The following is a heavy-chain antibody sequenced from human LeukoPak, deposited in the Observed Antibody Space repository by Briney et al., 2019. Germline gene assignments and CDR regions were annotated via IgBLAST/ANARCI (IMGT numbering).Heavy chain of an antibody. V-gene: IGHV4-59*01. J-gene: IGHJ4*02. CDR1: GGSISSYN. Sequence: PSETLSLTCTVSGGSISSYNWRWIRQPPGKGLEWIWYIYYSGSTNYNPSLKSRVTISVDTSKNQFSLKLSSVTAADTAVYYCARGDAAAAGTLFDYWGQGTLVTVSS. D-gene: IGHD6-13*01. CDR3: ARGDAAAAGTLFDY. CDR2: IYYSGST.